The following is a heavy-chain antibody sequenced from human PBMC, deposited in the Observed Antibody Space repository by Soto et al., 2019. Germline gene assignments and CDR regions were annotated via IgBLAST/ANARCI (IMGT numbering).Heavy chain of an antibody. D-gene: IGHD2-15*01. J-gene: IGHJ6*02. CDR1: GGSISSYY. V-gene: IGHV4-59*01. CDR2: IYYSGST. Sequence: QVQLQESGPGLVKPSETLSLTCTVSGGSISSYYWSWIRQPPGKGLEWIGYIYYSGSTNYNPSLKRRVTISVATSKHQFSLKLSSVTAADTAVYYCARDPGCSGGSCYFSYYYGMDVWGQGTTVTVSS. CDR3: ARDPGCSGGSCYFSYYYGMDV.